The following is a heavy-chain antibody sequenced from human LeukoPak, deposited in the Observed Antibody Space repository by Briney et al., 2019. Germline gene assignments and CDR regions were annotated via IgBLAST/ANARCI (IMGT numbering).Heavy chain of an antibody. CDR3: ARGGYYYDSSGPNYFDY. CDR2: IYTSGST. CDR1: GGSISSYY. V-gene: IGHV4-4*07. D-gene: IGHD3-22*01. Sequence: PSETLSLTCTVSGGSISSYYWSWIRQPAGKGLEWIGRIYTSGSTNYNPSLKSRVTMSVDTSKNQFSLKLSSVTATDTAVYYCARGGYYYDSSGPNYFDYWGQATLVTVSS. J-gene: IGHJ4*02.